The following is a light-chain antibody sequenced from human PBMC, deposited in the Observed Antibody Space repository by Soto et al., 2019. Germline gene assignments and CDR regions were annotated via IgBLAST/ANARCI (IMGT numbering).Light chain of an antibody. CDR2: DVR. CDR3: CSNAGTVAYV. Sequence: QSVLTQPASVSGSPGQSITISCTGTSSDVGGYNYVSWYQQHPGKALKLMIYDVRNRPSGVSNRFSGSKSVNTASLTISGLQFQDEADYFCCSNAGTVAYVFGTGTKVTV. CDR1: SSDVGGYNY. V-gene: IGLV2-14*01. J-gene: IGLJ1*01.